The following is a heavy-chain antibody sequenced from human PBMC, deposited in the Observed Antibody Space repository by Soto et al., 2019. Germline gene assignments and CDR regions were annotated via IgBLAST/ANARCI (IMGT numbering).Heavy chain of an antibody. CDR2: IYYSGST. CDR3: ARSTSRGTYYYYGMDV. Sequence: SETLSLTCTVSGGSINGYYWSRIRQSPGKGLEWIGYIYYSGSTSIKPSLKSRVTMSVNTSKTQFSLRLTSVTAADTAVYYCARSTSRGTYYYYGMDVWGQGTTVTVSS. D-gene: IGHD3-22*01. J-gene: IGHJ6*02. V-gene: IGHV4-59*01. CDR1: GGSINGYY.